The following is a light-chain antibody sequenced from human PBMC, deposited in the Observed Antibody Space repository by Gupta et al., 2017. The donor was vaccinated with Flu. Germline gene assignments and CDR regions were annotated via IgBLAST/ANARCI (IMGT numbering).Light chain of an antibody. Sequence: QSALTQPASVSGSPGQSITIPCIGTSSDVGGYNYVSWYQQHPGMAPKLLIYEVSNRPSGVSNRFSGSKSGNTASLTISGLQAEDEADYYCSSYSSSSTLFVFGTGTKVTVL. J-gene: IGLJ1*01. CDR2: EVS. CDR1: SSDVGGYNY. CDR3: SSYSSSSTLFV. V-gene: IGLV2-14*01.